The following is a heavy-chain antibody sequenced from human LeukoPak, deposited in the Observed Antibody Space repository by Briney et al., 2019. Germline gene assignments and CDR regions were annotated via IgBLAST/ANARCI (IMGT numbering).Heavy chain of an antibody. D-gene: IGHD6-6*01. CDR3: AREVSSSSLDGAFDI. CDR1: GFTFSSYG. CDR2: ISGSGGST. J-gene: IGHJ3*02. Sequence: PGGSLRLSCAASGFTFSSYGMSWVRQAPGKGLEWVSAISGSGGSTYYADSVKGRFTISRDNAKNSLYLQMNSLRAEDTAVYYCAREVSSSSLDGAFDIWGQGTMVTVSS. V-gene: IGHV3-23*01.